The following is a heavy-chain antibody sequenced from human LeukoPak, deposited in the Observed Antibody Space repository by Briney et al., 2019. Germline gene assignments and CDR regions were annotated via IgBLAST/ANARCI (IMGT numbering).Heavy chain of an antibody. V-gene: IGHV3-11*05. J-gene: IGHJ6*02. D-gene: IGHD6-13*01. Sequence: PGGSLRLSCAASGFTFSSYWMSWVRQAPGKGLEWVSYISSSSSYTNYADSVKGRFTISRDNAKNSLYLQMNSLRAEDTAVYYCARDLSSSSMDVWGQGTTVTVSS. CDR3: ARDLSSSSMDV. CDR2: ISSSSSYT. CDR1: GFTFSSYW.